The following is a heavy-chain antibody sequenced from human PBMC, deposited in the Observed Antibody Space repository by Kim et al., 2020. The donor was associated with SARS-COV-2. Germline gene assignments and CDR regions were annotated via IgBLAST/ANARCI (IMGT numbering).Heavy chain of an antibody. Sequence: GGSLRLSCAASGFTFSSYGMHWVRQAPGKGLEWVAVISYDGSNKYYADSVKGRFTISRDNSKNTLYLQMNSLRAEDTAVYYCAKDHKAGVVPAAMRGRRYYYYYMDVWGKGDHGHRLL. J-gene: IGHJ6*03. CDR1: GFTFSSYG. V-gene: IGHV3-30*18. CDR3: AKDHKAGVVPAAMRGRRYYYYYMDV. D-gene: IGHD2-2*01. CDR2: ISYDGSNK.